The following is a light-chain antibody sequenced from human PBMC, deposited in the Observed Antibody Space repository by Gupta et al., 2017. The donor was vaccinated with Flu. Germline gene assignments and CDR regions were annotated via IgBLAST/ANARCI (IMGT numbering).Light chain of an antibody. CDR1: QGIRND. J-gene: IGKJ1*01. Sequence: ALQMSQSPSSLSASVGDRVTITCRASQGIRNDLGWYQQKPGKAPKLLIYATSSLQSGVPSRFSGSGSDTDFTLTISNLHPEDFATYYCRQDDNYPRTFGQGTKVEIK. CDR3: RQDDNYPRT. CDR2: ATS. V-gene: IGKV1-6*01.